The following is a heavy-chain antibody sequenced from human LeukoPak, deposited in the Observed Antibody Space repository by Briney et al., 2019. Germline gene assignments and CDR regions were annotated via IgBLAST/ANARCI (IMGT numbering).Heavy chain of an antibody. D-gene: IGHD3-10*01. CDR1: GYTFTGYY. CDR2: INPNSGGT. J-gene: IGHJ6*03. CDR3: AREPDGDSYYYMDV. V-gene: IGHV1-2*02. Sequence: ASVKVSCKASGYTFTGYYMHWVRQAPGQGLEWMGWINPNSGGTNYAQKFQGRVTMTRDTSISTAYMELSRLRSDDTAVYYCAREPDGDSYYYMDVWGKGTTVTVSS.